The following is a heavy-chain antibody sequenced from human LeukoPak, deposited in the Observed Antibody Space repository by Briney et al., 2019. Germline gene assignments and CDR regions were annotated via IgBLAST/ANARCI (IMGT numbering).Heavy chain of an antibody. CDR2: IYYSGST. V-gene: IGHV4-59*08. Sequence: SETLSLTCTVSGGSISSYYWSWIRQPPGKGLEWIGYIYYSGSTNYNPSLKSRVTISVDTSKNQFSLKLSSVTAADTAVYYCARGGITIFGVVEYWGQGTLVTVSS. J-gene: IGHJ4*02. CDR1: GGSISSYY. CDR3: ARGGITIFGVVEY. D-gene: IGHD3-3*01.